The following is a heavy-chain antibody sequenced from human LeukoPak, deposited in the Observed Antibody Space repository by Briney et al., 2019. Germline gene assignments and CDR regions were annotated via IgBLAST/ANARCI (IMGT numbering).Heavy chain of an antibody. D-gene: IGHD6-19*01. CDR2: ISSSGGTT. CDR3: AKAAVAAYFYYYGMDV. Sequence: GGSLRLSCAASGFTFSSYAMSWVRQAPGKGLEWVSAISSSGGTTYYADSVKGRFTISRDNSKNTVYLQMRSLRAEDTAVYYCAKAAVAAYFYYYGMDVWGQGTTVTVSS. V-gene: IGHV3-23*01. CDR1: GFTFSSYA. J-gene: IGHJ6*02.